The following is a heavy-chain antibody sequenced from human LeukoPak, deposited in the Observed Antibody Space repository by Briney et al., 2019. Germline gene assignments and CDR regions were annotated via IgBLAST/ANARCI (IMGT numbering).Heavy chain of an antibody. D-gene: IGHD3-10*01. V-gene: IGHV3-48*04. CDR2: ISSSGSTI. Sequence: GGSLRLSCAASGFTFSSYSMNWVRQAPGKGLEWVSYISSSGSTIYYADSVKGRFTISRDNAKNSLYLQMNSLRAEDTAVYYCARDRLGSGSYYNVKYYYGMDVWGQGTTVTVSS. CDR1: GFTFSSYS. J-gene: IGHJ6*02. CDR3: ARDRLGSGSYYNVKYYYGMDV.